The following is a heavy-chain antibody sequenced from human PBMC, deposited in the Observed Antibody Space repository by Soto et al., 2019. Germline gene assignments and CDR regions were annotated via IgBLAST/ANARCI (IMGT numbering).Heavy chain of an antibody. J-gene: IGHJ4*02. CDR2: ISDDGSTA. CDR1: GFTFSAYW. V-gene: IGHV3-74*01. CDR3: ARGPRVSSTGTGAH. Sequence: GGSLRLSCSVSGFTFSAYWMHWVRQVPGKGLTWVSRISDDGSTATYADSVKGRFVISRDNAKNSLYLEMNTLRADDSGLYYCARGPRVSSTGTGAHWGRGTLVTAPQ. D-gene: IGHD1-1*01.